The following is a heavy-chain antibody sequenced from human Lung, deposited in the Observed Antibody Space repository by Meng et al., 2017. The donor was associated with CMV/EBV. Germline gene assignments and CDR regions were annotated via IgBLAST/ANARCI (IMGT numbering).Heavy chain of an antibody. CDR3: ARDKGGKHAFDI. D-gene: IGHD1-26*01. CDR2: ISYDGSNQ. Sequence: LSLXCAASGFTFSSFAMYWVRQAPGKGLEWVAVISYDGSNQYYADSVKGRFTISRANYKNTLYLQMNSLRVEDTAVYYCARDKGGKHAFDIWGQGTMVTVSS. J-gene: IGHJ3*02. CDR1: GFTFSSFA. V-gene: IGHV3-30-3*01.